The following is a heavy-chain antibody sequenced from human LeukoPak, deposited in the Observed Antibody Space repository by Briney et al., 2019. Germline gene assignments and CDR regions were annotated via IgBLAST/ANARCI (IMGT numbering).Heavy chain of an antibody. CDR1: GFTFSSYS. CDR3: ARDRDYAWGSYRSFDY. Sequence: GGSLRLSCAASGFTFSSYSMNWVRQAPGKGLQWVSYISTSGSAMYYADSVKGRFTISRDNAKNSLYLQMNSLRAEETAVYYCARDRDYAWGSYRSFDYWGQGTLVTVSS. V-gene: IGHV3-48*01. D-gene: IGHD3-16*02. CDR2: ISTSGSAM. J-gene: IGHJ4*02.